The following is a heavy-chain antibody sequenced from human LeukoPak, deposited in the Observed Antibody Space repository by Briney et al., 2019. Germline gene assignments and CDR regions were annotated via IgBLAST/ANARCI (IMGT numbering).Heavy chain of an antibody. J-gene: IGHJ6*04. CDR1: GGSFSGYY. V-gene: IGHV4-34*01. D-gene: IGHD2-2*01. CDR3: ARLPSSVVVPAAIRYYYGMDV. Sequence: PWETLSLTCAVYGGSFSGYYWSWIRQPPGKGLEWIREINHSGSTNYNPSLKSRVTISVDTSKNQFSLKLSSVTAADTAVYYCARLPSSVVVPAAIRYYYGMDVWGKGTTVTVSS. CDR2: INHSGST.